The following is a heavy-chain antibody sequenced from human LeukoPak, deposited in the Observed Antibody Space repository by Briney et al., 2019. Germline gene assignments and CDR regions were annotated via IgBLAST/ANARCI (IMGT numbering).Heavy chain of an antibody. J-gene: IGHJ3*02. V-gene: IGHV3-23*01. Sequence: GGSLRLSCAASGFTFSSYAMSWVRQAPGKGLEGVSAISGSGGSTYYADSVKGRFTISRDNSKTTLYLTMKRLRAEDTAVYYCAMTTVTTFRPGAFDIWGQGKMVTVSS. CDR2: ISGSGGST. D-gene: IGHD4-17*01. CDR3: AMTTVTTFRPGAFDI. CDR1: GFTFSSYA.